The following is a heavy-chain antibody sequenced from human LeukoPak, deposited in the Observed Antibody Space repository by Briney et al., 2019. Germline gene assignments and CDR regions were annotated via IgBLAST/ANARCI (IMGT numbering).Heavy chain of an antibody. J-gene: IGHJ5*02. D-gene: IGHD2-15*01. CDR2: VSSSGSS. Sequence: SETLSLTCTVSGGSISNYYWAWIRQPVGRELEWIGRVSSSGSSNYNPSLESRVTISVDTSKNQFSLKLSSVTAADTAVYYCARIAMVAATQWFDPWGQGTLVTVSS. CDR3: ARIAMVAATQWFDP. CDR1: GGSISNYY. V-gene: IGHV4-4*07.